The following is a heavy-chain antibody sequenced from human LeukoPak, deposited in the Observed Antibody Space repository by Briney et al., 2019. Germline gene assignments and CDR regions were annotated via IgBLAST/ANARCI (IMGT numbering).Heavy chain of an antibody. V-gene: IGHV4-39*01. CDR2: MYYSGST. CDR3: AGAEGGVIYYLDY. D-gene: IGHD3-16*01. CDR1: GGSISSSSYY. Sequence: MASETLSLTCTVSGGSISSSSYYWGWIRQPPGRGLEWIGSMYYSGSTYYNPSLKSRVAISVDTSKNQFSLKLSSLTAADTAVYYCAGAEGGVIYYLDYWGQGTLVTVSS. J-gene: IGHJ4*02.